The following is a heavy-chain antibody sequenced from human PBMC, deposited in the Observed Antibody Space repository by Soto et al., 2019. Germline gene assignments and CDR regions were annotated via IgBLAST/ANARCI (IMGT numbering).Heavy chain of an antibody. V-gene: IGHV4-34*01. D-gene: IGHD2-15*01. CDR2: INHSGST. CDR1: GGSFSGYY. Sequence: SETLSLTCAVYGGSFSGYYWSWIRQPPGKGLEWIGEINHSGSTNYNPSLKSRVTISVDTSKNQFSLKLSSVTAADTAGYYCARGEVVVAATRLNWFDPWGQGTLVTVSS. J-gene: IGHJ5*02. CDR3: ARGEVVVAATRLNWFDP.